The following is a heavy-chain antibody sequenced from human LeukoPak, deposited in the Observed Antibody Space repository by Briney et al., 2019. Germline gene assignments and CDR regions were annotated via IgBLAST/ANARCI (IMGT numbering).Heavy chain of an antibody. CDR1: GFTFSSYA. Sequence: GGSPRLSCAASGFTFSSYAMSWVRQAPGKGPEWVSGVSGSGGSTYYADSVKGRFTISRDNSKNTLYLQMNSLRAEDTAVYYCAKDLGNYYDSSGYPDYWGQGTLVTVSS. D-gene: IGHD3-22*01. CDR2: VSGSGGST. J-gene: IGHJ4*02. CDR3: AKDLGNYYDSSGYPDY. V-gene: IGHV3-23*01.